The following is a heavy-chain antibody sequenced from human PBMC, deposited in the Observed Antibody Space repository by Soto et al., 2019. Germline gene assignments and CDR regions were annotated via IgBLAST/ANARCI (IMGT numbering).Heavy chain of an antibody. CDR3: ARGKSVDTAMGSFDY. CDR2: IDPSDSYT. J-gene: IGHJ4*02. CDR1: GYSFTIYW. V-gene: IGHV5-10-1*01. Sequence: GESLKISCKGSGYSFTIYWISWVRQMPGKGLEWMGRIDPSDSYTNYSPSFQGHVTISADKSISTAYLQWSSLKASDTAMYYCARGKSVDTAMGSFDYWGQGTLVTVS. D-gene: IGHD5-18*01.